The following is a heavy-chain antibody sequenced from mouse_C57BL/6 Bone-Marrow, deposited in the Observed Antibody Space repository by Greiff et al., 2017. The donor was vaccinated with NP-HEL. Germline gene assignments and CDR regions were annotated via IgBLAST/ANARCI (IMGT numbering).Heavy chain of an antibody. V-gene: IGHV14-4*01. J-gene: IGHJ2*01. CDR3: TTPLYYGSVDY. CDR1: GFNIKDDY. D-gene: IGHD1-1*01. CDR2: IDPENGDT. Sequence: DVQLQESGAELVRPGASVKLSCTASGFNIKDDYMHWVKQRPEQGLEWIGWIDPENGDTEYASKFQGKATITADTSSNTAYLQLSSLTSEDTAVYYCTTPLYYGSVDYWGQGTTLTVSS.